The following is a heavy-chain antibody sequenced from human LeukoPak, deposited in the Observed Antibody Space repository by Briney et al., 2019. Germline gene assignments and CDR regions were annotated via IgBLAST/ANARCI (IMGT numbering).Heavy chain of an antibody. Sequence: SETLSLTCTVSGGSIISSSYYWGWVRQPPGKGLEWFGSISHSGSTYYNPSLRSRVTISVDTSKNQLSLKLNSVTAADTAVYYCAGLYDGKRPPDYWGQGTLVTVSS. D-gene: IGHD4-23*01. CDR2: ISHSGST. J-gene: IGHJ4*02. CDR3: AGLYDGKRPPDY. CDR1: GGSIISSSYY. V-gene: IGHV4-39*01.